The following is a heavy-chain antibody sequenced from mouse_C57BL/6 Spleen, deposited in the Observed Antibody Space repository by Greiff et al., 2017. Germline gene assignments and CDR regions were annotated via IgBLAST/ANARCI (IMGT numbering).Heavy chain of an antibody. D-gene: IGHD2-4*01. CDR2: ISSGGSYT. CDR1: GFTFSSYG. V-gene: IGHV5-6*01. J-gene: IGHJ2*01. Sequence: EVQLVESGGDLVKPGGSLKLSCAGSGFTFSSYGMSWVRQTPDKRLEWVATISSGGSYTYYPDSVKGRFTISRDNAKNTLYLQMSSLKSEDTAMYYCARPYDYDYWGQGTTLTVSS. CDR3: ARPYDYDY.